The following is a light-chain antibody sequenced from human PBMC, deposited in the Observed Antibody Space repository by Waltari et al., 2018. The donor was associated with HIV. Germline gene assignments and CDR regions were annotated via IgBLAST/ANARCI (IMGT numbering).Light chain of an antibody. CDR3: EVWDSGSDHVV. CDR2: DTK. J-gene: IGLJ2*01. CDR1: NIGFKS. V-gene: IGLV3-21*02. Sequence: SYVLTQPPSVSVDPGQTARIACGGHNIGFKSVHWYQQRPGQAPVMVVYDTKDRPSGISERFSGSNSGSTATLSISRVEAGDEADYYCEVWDSGSDHVVFGGGTKLTVL.